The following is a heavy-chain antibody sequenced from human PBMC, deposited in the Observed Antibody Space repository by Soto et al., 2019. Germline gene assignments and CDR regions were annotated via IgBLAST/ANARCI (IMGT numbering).Heavy chain of an antibody. D-gene: IGHD2-21*02. J-gene: IGHJ5*02. CDR3: ARGLTYCGGDCYSGWFDP. CDR2: IYHSGST. V-gene: IGHV4-30-2*01. Sequence: SETLSLTCAVSGGSISSGGYSWSWIRQPPGKGLEWIGYIYHSGSTYYNPSLKSRVTISVDRSKNQFSLKLSSVTAADTAVYYCARGLTYCGGDCYSGWFDPWGQGTLVTVSS. CDR1: GGSISSGGYS.